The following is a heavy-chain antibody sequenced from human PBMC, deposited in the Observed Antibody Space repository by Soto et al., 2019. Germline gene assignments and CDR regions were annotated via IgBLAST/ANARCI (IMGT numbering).Heavy chain of an antibody. V-gene: IGHV4-39*01. CDR3: ARAPSACCSSTSCYFDY. CDR2: IYYSGST. D-gene: IGHD2-2*01. Sequence: SETLSLTCTVSGGSISSSSYYWGWIRQPPGKGLEWIGSIYYSGSTYYNPSLKSRVTISVDTSKNQFSLKLSSVTAADTAVYYCARAPSACCSSTSCYFDYWGQGTLVTVSS. J-gene: IGHJ4*02. CDR1: GGSISSSSYY.